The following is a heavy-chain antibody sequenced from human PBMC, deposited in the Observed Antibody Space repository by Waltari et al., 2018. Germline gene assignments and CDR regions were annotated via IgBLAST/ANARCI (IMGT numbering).Heavy chain of an antibody. V-gene: IGHV2-26*01. Sequence: QVTLKESGPVLVKPTETLTLTCSVSGFSLINDRMGVSWIRQPPAKPLEWLAHILSNDEKLYSTSLKTRLTISKDTSKSQVVLAMTNMDPVDTATYYCARIRGTMVRGELPDRWGQGTLVTVSS. CDR1: GFSLINDRMG. CDR3: ARIRGTMVRGELPDR. CDR2: ILSNDEK. D-gene: IGHD3-10*01. J-gene: IGHJ5*02.